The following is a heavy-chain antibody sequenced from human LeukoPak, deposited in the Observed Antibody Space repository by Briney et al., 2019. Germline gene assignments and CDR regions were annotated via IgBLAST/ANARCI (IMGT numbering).Heavy chain of an antibody. CDR1: GASISSGSYS. V-gene: IGHV4-61*02. Sequence: SETLSLTCTVSGASISSGSYSWSWIRQPAGKGLEWIGRIYNSGSTNYNPSLKSRVTISVDTSKNQFSLKLSSVTAADTAVYYCAGPGITPGVYVIWGQGTMVTVSS. CDR2: IYNSGST. D-gene: IGHD1-14*01. J-gene: IGHJ3*02. CDR3: AGPGITPGVYVI.